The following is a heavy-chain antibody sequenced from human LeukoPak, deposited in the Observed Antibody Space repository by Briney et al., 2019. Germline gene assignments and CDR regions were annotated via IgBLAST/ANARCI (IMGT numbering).Heavy chain of an antibody. CDR2: IYYSGST. CDR3: ARDGSNFDIDY. D-gene: IGHD4-23*01. V-gene: IGHV4-39*07. CDR1: GGSISSSSHY. J-gene: IGHJ4*02. Sequence: SETLSLTCTVSGGSISSSSHYWGWIRQPPGKGLEWIGRIYYSGSTYYNPSLKNRVTISVDTSKSQFSLKLSSVTAADTAVYYCARDGSNFDIDYWGQGTLVTVSS.